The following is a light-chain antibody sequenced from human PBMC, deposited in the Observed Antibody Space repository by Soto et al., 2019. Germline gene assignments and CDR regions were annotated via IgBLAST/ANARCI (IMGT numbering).Light chain of an antibody. CDR3: YSYTSSNTYD. CDR2: DVS. V-gene: IGLV2-14*03. Sequence: QSVLTQPASVSGAPGQCSTISCTRTSSDVGGYNYVSWYQHHPGKVPQLMIYDVSNRPSGVSNRFSGSKSGNTASLTISGLQAEDEADYYCYSYTSSNTYDFGTGTKVTAL. J-gene: IGLJ1*01. CDR1: SSDVGGYNY.